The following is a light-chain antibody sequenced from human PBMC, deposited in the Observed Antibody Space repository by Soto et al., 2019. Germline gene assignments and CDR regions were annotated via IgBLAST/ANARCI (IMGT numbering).Light chain of an antibody. Sequence: EIQMTQSRCTLTGSVGDRDTSTCRASQTISSWLAWYQQKPGKAPKLLIYKASTLKSGVPSRFSGSGSGTDFSLTISSLEPGDLAVYYCQQYGSSPRSFGQGTKVDIK. CDR3: QQYGSSPRS. CDR2: KAS. CDR1: QTISSW. J-gene: IGKJ1*01. V-gene: IGKV1-5*03.